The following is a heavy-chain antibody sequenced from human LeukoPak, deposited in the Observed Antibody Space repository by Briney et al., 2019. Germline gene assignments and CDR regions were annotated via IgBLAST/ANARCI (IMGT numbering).Heavy chain of an antibody. J-gene: IGHJ3*02. CDR2: ISGSGGST. V-gene: IGHV3-23*01. D-gene: IGHD3-10*01. CDR1: GFTFSSYA. Sequence: GGSLRLSCAASGFTFSSYAMSWVRQAPGKGLEWVSAISGSGGSTYYADSVKGRFTISRDNSKNTLYLQMNSLRAEDTAVYYCATSKHYYGSGRMDAFDIWGQGTMVSVSS. CDR3: ATSKHYYGSGRMDAFDI.